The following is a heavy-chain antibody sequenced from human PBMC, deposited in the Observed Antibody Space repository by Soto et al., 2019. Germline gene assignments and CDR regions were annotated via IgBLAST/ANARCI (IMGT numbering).Heavy chain of an antibody. J-gene: IGHJ4*02. CDR3: ARVYDSSGYYIFDY. CDR2: IKQDGSEK. V-gene: IGHV3-7*04. Sequence: EVQLVESGGGLVQPGGSLRLSCAASGFTFSSYWMSWVRQAPGKGLEWVANIKQDGSEKYYVDSVKGRFTISRDNAKNSLYLQMNSLRAEDTAVYYCARVYDSSGYYIFDYWGQGTLVTVSS. D-gene: IGHD3-22*01. CDR1: GFTFSSYW.